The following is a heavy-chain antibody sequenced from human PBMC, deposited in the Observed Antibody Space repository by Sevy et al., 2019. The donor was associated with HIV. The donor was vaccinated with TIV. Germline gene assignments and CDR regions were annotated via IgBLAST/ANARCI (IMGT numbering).Heavy chain of an antibody. D-gene: IGHD3-22*01. J-gene: IGHJ4*02. V-gene: IGHV4-4*07. CDR1: GDSMNDYY. CDR3: ARADYFDRSSYYYGFDS. CDR2: IYSSGRT. Sequence: SETLSLTCSVSGDSMNDYYWSWIRQPAGKGLEWIGRIYSSGRTNYNPSLKSRLIISVDMSKDQFSLQLGSVTAADTAVYFCARADYFDRSSYYYGFDSWGQGILVTVSS.